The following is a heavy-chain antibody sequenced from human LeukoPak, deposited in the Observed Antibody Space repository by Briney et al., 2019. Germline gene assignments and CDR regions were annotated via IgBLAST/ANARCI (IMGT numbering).Heavy chain of an antibody. J-gene: IGHJ4*02. D-gene: IGHD6-19*01. CDR3: IRSGYSGGWYFDY. CDR1: GFTFGDYA. Sequence: PGGSLRLSCTASGFTFGDYAMSWVRQAPGKGLEWVGFIRSKAYGGTTEYAASVKGRFTISRDDSKNSLYLQMNSLKTDDTAVYYCIRSGYSGGWYFDYWGQGTLVTVSS. CDR2: IRSKAYGGTT. V-gene: IGHV3-49*04.